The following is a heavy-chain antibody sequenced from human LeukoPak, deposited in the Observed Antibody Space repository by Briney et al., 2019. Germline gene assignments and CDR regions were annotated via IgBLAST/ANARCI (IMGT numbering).Heavy chain of an antibody. CDR1: GGSIRDFY. CDR2: IYYTGTT. V-gene: IGHV4-59*01. CDR3: ARLGDEIAVSGLKYYHYSHTDV. J-gene: IGHJ6*03. D-gene: IGHD6-19*01. Sequence: SETLSLTCSVSGGSIRDFYWTWIRQPPGKGQEWIGYIYYTGTTNYSPSLRGRVIMSVDTSRNQFSLNLTSVTPADTAVYFCARLGDEIAVSGLKYYHYSHTDVWGSGTTVAVSS.